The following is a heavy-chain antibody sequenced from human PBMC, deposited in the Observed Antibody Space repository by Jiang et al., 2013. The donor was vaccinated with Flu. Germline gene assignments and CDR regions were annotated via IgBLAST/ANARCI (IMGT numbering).Heavy chain of an antibody. CDR1: GYSFTSYW. J-gene: IGHJ3*02. CDR2: IYPGDSDT. CDR3: ARPEQQLEPGDNAFDI. V-gene: IGHV5-51*01. Sequence: VQLVESGAEVKKPGESLKISCKGSGYSFTSYWIGWVRQMPGKGLEWMGIIYPGDSDTRYSPSFQGQVTISADKSISTAYLQWSSLKASDTAMYYCARPEQQLEPGDNAFDIWAKGQRSPSLQ. D-gene: IGHD6-13*01.